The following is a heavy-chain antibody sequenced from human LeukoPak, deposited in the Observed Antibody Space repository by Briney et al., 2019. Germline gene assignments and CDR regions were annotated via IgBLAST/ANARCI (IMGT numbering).Heavy chain of an antibody. D-gene: IGHD3-10*01. V-gene: IGHV4-31*03. J-gene: IGHJ1*01. CDR1: GGSISSGGYY. CDR2: IYYSGST. Sequence: SETLSLTCTVSGGSISSGGYYWSWIRQHPGKGLEWIGYIYYSGSTYYNPSLKSRVTISVDTSKNQFSLKLSSVTAADTAVYYCARTFKLRGYSQHWGQGTLVTVSS. CDR3: ARTFKLRGYSQH.